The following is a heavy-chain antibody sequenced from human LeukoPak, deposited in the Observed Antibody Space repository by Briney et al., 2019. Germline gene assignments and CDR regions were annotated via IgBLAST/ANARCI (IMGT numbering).Heavy chain of an antibody. J-gene: IGHJ4*02. D-gene: IGHD3-3*01. Sequence: SETLSLTCTVSGGSISSYYWGWIRQSPGKGLEWIGYFHCGGSTNYNPSLKSRVTISVDTSKKQFSMELSTVTAADTAVYYCARLTLNDNGYYYFDYWGQGTLVTVSS. CDR2: FHCGGST. CDR1: GGSISSYY. V-gene: IGHV4-59*08. CDR3: ARLTLNDNGYYYFDY.